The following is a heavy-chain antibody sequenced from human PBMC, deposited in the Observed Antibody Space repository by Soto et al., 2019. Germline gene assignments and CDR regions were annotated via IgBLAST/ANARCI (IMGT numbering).Heavy chain of an antibody. D-gene: IGHD4-17*01. J-gene: IGHJ3*02. Sequence: QVQLQQWGAGLLKPSETLSLTCAVYGGAFSGYYWSWIRQPPGKGLEWIGEIRHSGTTTYNPSLKSRVTISVDTSKNQFSLKLSSVPAADTAIYYCARGRVGTVTDAFDIWGQGTMVNVSS. V-gene: IGHV4-34*01. CDR3: ARGRVGTVTDAFDI. CDR1: GGAFSGYY. CDR2: IRHSGTT.